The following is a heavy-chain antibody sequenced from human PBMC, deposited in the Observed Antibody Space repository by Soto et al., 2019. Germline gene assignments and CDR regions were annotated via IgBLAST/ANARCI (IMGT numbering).Heavy chain of an antibody. D-gene: IGHD2-21*01. CDR3: AIVASSVSILGLFAY. V-gene: IGHV3-23*01. CDR1: GFTFSSYA. Sequence: GSPRLACAASGFTFSSYAVSWVRHASGKGLEWVSAISGSGGSTYYADSVKGRFTISRDNSKNTLYLQMNSLRAEDTAVYYCAIVASSVSILGLFAYWAQGSLVIVSS. CDR2: ISGSGGST. J-gene: IGHJ4*02.